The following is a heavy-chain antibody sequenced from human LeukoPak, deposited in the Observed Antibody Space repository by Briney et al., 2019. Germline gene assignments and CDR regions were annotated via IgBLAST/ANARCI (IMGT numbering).Heavy chain of an antibody. CDR2: INPNSGGT. D-gene: IGHD3-10*01. Sequence: ASVKVSCKASGYTFTGYYMHWVRQAPGQGLEWMGWINPNSGGTNYAQKFQGWVTMTRDTSISTAYMELSRLRSDDTAVYYCARGGGDVLLWFGESVDFDYWGQGTLVTVSS. J-gene: IGHJ4*02. V-gene: IGHV1-2*04. CDR1: GYTFTGYY. CDR3: ARGGGDVLLWFGESVDFDY.